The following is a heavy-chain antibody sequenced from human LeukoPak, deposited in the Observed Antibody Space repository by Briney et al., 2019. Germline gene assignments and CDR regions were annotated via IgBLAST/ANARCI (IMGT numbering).Heavy chain of an antibody. CDR3: ASCGYSYGFGYFDY. J-gene: IGHJ4*02. CDR1: GYTFTNYY. D-gene: IGHD5-18*01. Sequence: VASVKVSCKASGYTFTNYYVHWVRQAPGQGLEWMGIINPSGGSTSYAQKLQGRVTMTRDMSTSTVYMELSSLRSEDTAVYYCASCGYSYGFGYFDYWGQGTLVTVSS. CDR2: INPSGGST. V-gene: IGHV1-46*01.